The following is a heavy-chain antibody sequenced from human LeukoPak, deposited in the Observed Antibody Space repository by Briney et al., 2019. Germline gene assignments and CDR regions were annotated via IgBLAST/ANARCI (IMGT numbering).Heavy chain of an antibody. J-gene: IGHJ4*02. V-gene: IGHV4-59*12. CDR1: GGSISTYY. CDR2: IYYTGST. CDR3: ARRRYDASGYYPSRGRYFDY. D-gene: IGHD3-22*01. Sequence: PSETLSLTCTVSGGSISTYYWSWIRQPQGKGLEWIGYIYYTGSTIYNPSLKSGVSMSVATSKNQFSLTLSSVTAADTAVYYCARRRYDASGYYPSRGRYFDYWGQGTLVTVSS.